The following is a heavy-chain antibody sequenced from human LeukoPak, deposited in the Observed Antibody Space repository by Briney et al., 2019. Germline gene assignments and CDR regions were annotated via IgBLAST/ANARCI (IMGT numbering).Heavy chain of an antibody. D-gene: IGHD2-15*01. CDR3: ARDKDRTSAGRCYLPDD. J-gene: IGHJ4*02. CDR2: INPSSSYI. Sequence: GGSLRLSCVASEFTFSSYNMNWVRQAPGKGLEWLSSINPSSSYINYADSVKGRFTISRHNAKTSVYLQMSSLRAEDTAVYYCARDKDRTSAGRCYLPDDWGQGTLVTVSS. V-gene: IGHV3-21*01. CDR1: EFTFSSYN.